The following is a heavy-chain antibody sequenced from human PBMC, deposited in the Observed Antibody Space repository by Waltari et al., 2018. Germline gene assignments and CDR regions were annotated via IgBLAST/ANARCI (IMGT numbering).Heavy chain of an antibody. V-gene: IGHV4-61*02. CDR3: ARDARTHTVFFDY. Sequence: QVQLQESGPGLVKPSQTLSLTCTVSGGSISSGSYYWRWIRQPAGKGLEWIGRIYTSGSTNYNPSLKSRVTISVDTSKNQFSLKLSSVTAADTAVYYCARDARTHTVFFDYWGQGTLVTVSS. CDR1: GGSISSGSYY. J-gene: IGHJ4*02. D-gene: IGHD4-17*01. CDR2: IYTSGST.